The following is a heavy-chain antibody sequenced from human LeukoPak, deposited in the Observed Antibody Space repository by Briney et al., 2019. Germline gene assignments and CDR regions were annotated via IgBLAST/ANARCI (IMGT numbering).Heavy chain of an antibody. CDR3: ARDRGYDRRDFDY. V-gene: IGHV1-2*02. CDR1: GYTFTGYY. J-gene: IGHJ4*02. Sequence: RASVKVSCKASGYTFTGYYMHWVRQAPGQGLEWMGWINPNSGGTNYAQKFQGRVTMTRDTSISTAYMELSRPRSDDTAVYYCARDRGYDRRDFDYWGQGTLVTVSS. CDR2: INPNSGGT. D-gene: IGHD5-12*01.